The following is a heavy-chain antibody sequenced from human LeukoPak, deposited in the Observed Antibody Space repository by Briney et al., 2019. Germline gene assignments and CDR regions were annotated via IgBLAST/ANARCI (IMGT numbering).Heavy chain of an antibody. CDR3: ARGNTGYNSNWGRDFDC. CDR1: GVTVTSSY. J-gene: IGHJ4*02. D-gene: IGHD4-11*01. CDR2: IYSGGDT. Sequence: PGGSLRLSCEVSGVTVTSSYMSWVRQAPGKGLEWVSVIYSGGDTHYADSVKGRCTVSRDISKNTLYLQMNSLRAEDTAVYYCARGNTGYNSNWGRDFDCWGQGTLVTVSS. V-gene: IGHV3-66*01.